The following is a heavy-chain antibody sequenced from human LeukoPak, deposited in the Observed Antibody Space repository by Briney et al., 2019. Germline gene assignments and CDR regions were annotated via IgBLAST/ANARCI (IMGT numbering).Heavy chain of an antibody. Sequence: GESLKISCKGSGYSFTSYWIGWVRQMPGKGLEWMGIIYPGDSDTRYSPSFQGQVTISADKSISTAYLQWSSLKASDTAMYYCAVECSSTSCRVDYWGQGTLVTVSS. CDR2: IYPGDSDT. V-gene: IGHV5-51*01. D-gene: IGHD2-2*01. CDR1: GYSFTSYW. J-gene: IGHJ4*02. CDR3: AVECSSTSCRVDY.